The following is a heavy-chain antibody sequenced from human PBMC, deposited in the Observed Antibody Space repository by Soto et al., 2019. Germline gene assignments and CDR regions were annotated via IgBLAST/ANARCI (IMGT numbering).Heavy chain of an antibody. V-gene: IGHV2-5*02. CDR2: IFWDDNT. CDR1: GVALSSRGVG. Sequence: QITLNESGPTLVKPTQTLTLTCTISGVALSSRGVGVGWIRQPPEKALEWRALIFWDDNTRYSPSLAGRITITKDTTKDQVVLTMTSMDPVDTGNYYCEHRREYHYYDSSGYPFDSWGQGILVTVSS. CDR3: EHRREYHYYDSSGYPFDS. D-gene: IGHD3-22*01. J-gene: IGHJ5*01.